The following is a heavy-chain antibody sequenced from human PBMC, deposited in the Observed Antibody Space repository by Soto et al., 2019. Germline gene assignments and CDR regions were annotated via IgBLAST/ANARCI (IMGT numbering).Heavy chain of an antibody. J-gene: IGHJ4*02. Sequence: ESGGDLVQPGGSLRLSCAASGFTFSSYEMNWVRQAPGKGLEWVSYISDGGTTIYYADSVKGRFTISRDNAKNSLYLQMNSLGAEDTAVYYCATFPRSSKRGYWGQGTLVTVSS. CDR2: ISDGGTTI. CDR3: ATFPRSSKRGY. D-gene: IGHD4-4*01. CDR1: GFTFSSYE. V-gene: IGHV3-48*03.